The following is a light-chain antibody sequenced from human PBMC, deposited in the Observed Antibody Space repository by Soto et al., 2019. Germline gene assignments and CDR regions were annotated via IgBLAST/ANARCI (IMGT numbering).Light chain of an antibody. J-gene: IGLJ3*02. Sequence: QPVLTQPPSVSGTPWQTVTIFCSGSSSNFVSNTVNWYQHLPRTAPKLLIHSNNQRPSGVPDRFSASKSGTSASLAISGLQSDDEGDYFCAAWDASRNVWVFGGGTKLTVL. CDR3: AAWDASRNVWV. CDR1: SSNFVSNT. CDR2: SNN. V-gene: IGLV1-44*01.